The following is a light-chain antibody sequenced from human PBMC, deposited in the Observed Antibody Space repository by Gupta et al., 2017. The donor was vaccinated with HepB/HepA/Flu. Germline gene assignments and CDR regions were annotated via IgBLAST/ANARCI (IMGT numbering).Light chain of an antibody. CDR1: SSNIGNNY. CDR2: DNN. V-gene: IGLV1-51*01. Sequence: QSVLTQPPSVSAAPGQKVTISCSGSSSNIGNNYISWYQQLPGTAPRLLIYDNNVRPSGIPDRFSGSKSGTSGTLGITGLQTGDEADYYGGTWDSSLSGVVFGGGTKLTVL. J-gene: IGLJ2*01. CDR3: GTWDSSLSGVV.